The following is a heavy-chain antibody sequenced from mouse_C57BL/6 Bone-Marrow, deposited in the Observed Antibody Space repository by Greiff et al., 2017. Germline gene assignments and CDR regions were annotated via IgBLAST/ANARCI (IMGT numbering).Heavy chain of an antibody. D-gene: IGHD1-1*01. CDR1: GYAFTNYL. J-gene: IGHJ3*01. CDR3: ARSPFYYYGSSYRFAY. Sequence: VQLVESGAELVRPGTSVKVSCKASGYAFTNYLIEWVKQRPGQGLEWIGVINPGSGGTNYNEKFKGKATLTADKSSSTAYMQLSSLTSEDSAVYFCARSPFYYYGSSYRFAYWGQGTLVTVSA. CDR2: INPGSGGT. V-gene: IGHV1-54*01.